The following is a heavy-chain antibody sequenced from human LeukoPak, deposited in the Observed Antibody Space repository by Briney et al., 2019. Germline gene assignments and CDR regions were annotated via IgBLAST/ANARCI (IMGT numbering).Heavy chain of an antibody. J-gene: IGHJ4*02. V-gene: IGHV3-23*01. CDR2: ISGSGGST. CDR3: AKDSLSSSPRHFDH. CDR1: GFTFSSYA. Sequence: PGGSLRLSCAASGFTFSSYAMTWVRQAPGKGLEWVSGISGSGGSTYYADSVKGRFTISRDNSKNTLYLQMNSLRAGYTAVYYCAKDSLSSSPRHFDHWGQGTLVTVSS. D-gene: IGHD6-6*01.